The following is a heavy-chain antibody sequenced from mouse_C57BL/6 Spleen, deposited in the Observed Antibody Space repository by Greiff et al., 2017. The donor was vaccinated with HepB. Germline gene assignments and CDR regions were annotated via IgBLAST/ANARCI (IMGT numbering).Heavy chain of an antibody. CDR1: GYAFSSYW. J-gene: IGHJ3*01. CDR3: ARSRGAWFAY. CDR2: IYPGDGDT. Sequence: QVHVKQSGAELVKPGASVKISCKASGYAFSSYWMNWVKQRPGKGLEWIGQIYPGDGDTNYNGKFKGKATLTADKSSSTAYMQLSSLTSEDSAVYFCARSRGAWFAYWGQGTLVTVSA. V-gene: IGHV1-80*01.